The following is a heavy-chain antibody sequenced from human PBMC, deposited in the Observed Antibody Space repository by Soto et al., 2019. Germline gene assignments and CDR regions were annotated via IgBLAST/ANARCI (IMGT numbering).Heavy chain of an antibody. CDR2: LYTGGGA. D-gene: IGHD5-12*01. J-gene: IGHJ6*02. V-gene: IGHV3-53*01. CDR3: ARLRARGFDYYYYGLDL. CDR1: GLTVNSNY. Sequence: GGSTKLSCAASGLTVNSNYMTWVRQAPGKGLEWVSILYTGGGAYFADFVMGRFTISTDSFKNTLDLQMNSLRAEDTAVYYCARLRARGFDYYYYGLDLWGQGTTVTVSS.